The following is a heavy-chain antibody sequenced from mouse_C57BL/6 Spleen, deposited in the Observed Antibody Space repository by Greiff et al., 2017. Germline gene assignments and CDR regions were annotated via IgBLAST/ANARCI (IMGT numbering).Heavy chain of an antibody. Sequence: QVQLQQPGAELVMPGASVKLSCKASGYTFTSYWMHWVKQRPGQGLEWIGEIDPSDSYTNYNQKFKGKSTLTVDKSSSTAYMQLSSLTSEDSAVYYCARSEGYYGKYYAMDYWGQGTSVTVSS. J-gene: IGHJ4*01. D-gene: IGHD2-1*01. CDR1: GYTFTSYW. CDR2: IDPSDSYT. CDR3: ARSEGYYGKYYAMDY. V-gene: IGHV1-69*01.